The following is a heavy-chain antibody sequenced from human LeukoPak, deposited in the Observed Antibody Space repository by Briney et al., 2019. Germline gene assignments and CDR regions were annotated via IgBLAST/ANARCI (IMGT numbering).Heavy chain of an antibody. Sequence: ASVKVSCKASGYTFTGYYMHWVRQAPGQGLEWIGWINPNSGGTNYAQKFQGRVTKTRDTSISTAYMELSRLRSDDTAVYYCARDSGFWSGYSRYNWFDPWGQGTLVTVSS. D-gene: IGHD3-3*01. CDR1: GYTFTGYY. CDR2: INPNSGGT. V-gene: IGHV1-2*02. J-gene: IGHJ5*02. CDR3: ARDSGFWSGYSRYNWFDP.